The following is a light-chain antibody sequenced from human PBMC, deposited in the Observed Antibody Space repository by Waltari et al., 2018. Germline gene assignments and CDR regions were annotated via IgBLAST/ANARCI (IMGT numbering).Light chain of an antibody. CDR1: IVTKKY. J-gene: IGLJ3*02. V-gene: IGLV3-27*01. CDR2: QDT. CDR3: FSAADDFWV. Sequence: FDLTQPSSVSVSPGQTARITCSGAIVTKKYTRWFQQKPGRAPLLLISQDTERSLGIPERFSGSISGTTITLTITGAQFEDEADYHCFSAADDFWVFGGGTKLTVL.